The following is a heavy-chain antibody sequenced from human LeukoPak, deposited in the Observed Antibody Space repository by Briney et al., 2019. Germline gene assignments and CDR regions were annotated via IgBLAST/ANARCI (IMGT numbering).Heavy chain of an antibody. CDR3: ERRSPTVVTQSREALHI. V-gene: IGHV5-51*01. Sequence: GESLKISCKGSGYTFSNHWIGWVRQMPGKGLEWMGIIYPADSDTTYSPSFRGQVTISADKSINTAYLQWSSLKASDTAMYYCERRSPTVVTQSREALHIWGQGTMVTVSS. J-gene: IGHJ3*02. D-gene: IGHD4-23*01. CDR1: GYTFSNHW. CDR2: IYPADSDT.